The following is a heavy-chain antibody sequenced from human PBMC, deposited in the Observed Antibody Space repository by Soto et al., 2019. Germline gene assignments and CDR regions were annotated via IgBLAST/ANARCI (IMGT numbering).Heavy chain of an antibody. CDR1: GFTFSSYA. V-gene: IGHV3-23*01. CDR3: AKDRSYYDSSCYAGLVSGGPDALDI. CDR2: ISGSGGST. Sequence: SLRLSCAASGFTFSSYAMSWVRQAPGKGLEWVSAISGSGGSTYYADSVKGRFTISRDNSKNTLYLQMNSLRAEDTAVYYCAKDRSYYDSSCYAGLVSGGPDALDIWGQGTMVTVSS. D-gene: IGHD3-22*01. J-gene: IGHJ3*02.